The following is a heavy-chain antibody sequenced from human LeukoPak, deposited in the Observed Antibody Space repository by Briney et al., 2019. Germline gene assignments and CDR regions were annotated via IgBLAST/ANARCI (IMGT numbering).Heavy chain of an antibody. V-gene: IGHV4-38-2*02. CDR3: ARQMVAATIAFDI. J-gene: IGHJ3*02. CDR2: IYYSGST. D-gene: IGHD2-15*01. CDR1: DDSINTYY. Sequence: SETLSLTCSVSDDSINTYYWGWTRQPPGKGLEWIGSIYYSGSTYYNPSLKSRVTISVDTSKNQFSLKLSSVTAADTAVYYCARQMVAATIAFDIWGQGTMVTVSS.